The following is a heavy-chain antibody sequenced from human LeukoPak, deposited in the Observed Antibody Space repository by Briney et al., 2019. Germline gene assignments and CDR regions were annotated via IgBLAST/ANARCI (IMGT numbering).Heavy chain of an antibody. CDR2: ISSSGSTI. Sequence: GGSLRLSCAASGFIFSSYEMNWVRQAPGKGLEWVSYISSSGSTIYYADSVKGRFTISRDNARNSVYLHMNSLRAEDTAVFYCAKDREGYCSGGSCTNFDYWGQGTLVTVSS. CDR1: GFIFSSYE. CDR3: AKDREGYCSGGSCTNFDY. D-gene: IGHD2-15*01. J-gene: IGHJ4*02. V-gene: IGHV3-48*03.